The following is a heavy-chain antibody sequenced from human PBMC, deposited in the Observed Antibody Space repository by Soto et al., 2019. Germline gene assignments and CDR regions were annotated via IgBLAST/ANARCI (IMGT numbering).Heavy chain of an antibody. CDR2: IYYSGST. CDR3: ARQGSSVGYYYHYYMDV. CDR1: GGSISSYY. D-gene: IGHD6-6*01. J-gene: IGHJ6*03. Sequence: PSETLSLTCTVSGGSISSYYWSWIRQPPGKGLEWIGYIYYSGSTYYNPSLKSRVTISVDTSKNQFSLKLSSVTAADTAVYYCARQGSSVGYYYHYYMDVWGKGTTVTVSS. V-gene: IGHV4-59*08.